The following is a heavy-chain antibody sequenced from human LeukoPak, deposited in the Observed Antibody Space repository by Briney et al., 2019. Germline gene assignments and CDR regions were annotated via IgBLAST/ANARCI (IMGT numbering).Heavy chain of an antibody. CDR3: ANGYSYGS. Sequence: NASETLSLTCAVYGGSFSGYYWSWIRQPPGKGLEWIGEINHSGSTNYNPSLKSRVTISVDTSKNQFSLKLSSVTAADTAVYYCANGYSYGSWGQGTLVTVSS. CDR1: GGSFSGYY. V-gene: IGHV4-34*01. D-gene: IGHD5-18*01. CDR2: INHSGST. J-gene: IGHJ4*02.